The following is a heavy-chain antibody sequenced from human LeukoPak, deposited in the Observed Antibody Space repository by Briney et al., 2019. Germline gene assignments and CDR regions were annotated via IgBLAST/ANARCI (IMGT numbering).Heavy chain of an antibody. V-gene: IGHV3-7*01. D-gene: IGHD2-21*02. CDR2: IKQDGSEK. CDR3: AREVTPYY. J-gene: IGHJ4*02. CDR1: GFTFSSYD. Sequence: GGSLRLSCAASGFTFSSYDMSWVRQAPGKGLEWVANIKQDGSEKYYVDSVKGRFTISIDNAMNSQYLQMNSLRAEDTAVYYCAREVTPYYWGQGTLVTVSS.